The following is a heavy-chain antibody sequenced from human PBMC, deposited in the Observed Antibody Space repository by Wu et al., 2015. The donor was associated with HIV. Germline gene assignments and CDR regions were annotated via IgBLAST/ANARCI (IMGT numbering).Heavy chain of an antibody. Sequence: QVQLVQSGAEVKKPGASVKVSCKVSGYTFNSYGFSWVRQAPGQGLEWLGWISAYNGKTNYAQNLQGRVTMTTDTVTSTVYMELRSLRSEDTAVYYCARDRHRSGGSCYRIAFDIWGQGTMVTVSP. D-gene: IGHD2-15*01. CDR1: GYTFNSYG. J-gene: IGHJ3*02. V-gene: IGHV1-18*01. CDR3: ARDRHRSGGSCYRIAFDI. CDR2: ISAYNGKT.